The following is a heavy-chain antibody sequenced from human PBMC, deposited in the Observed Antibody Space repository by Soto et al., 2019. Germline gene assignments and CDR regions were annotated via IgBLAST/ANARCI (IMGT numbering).Heavy chain of an antibody. J-gene: IGHJ4*02. Sequence: SETLSLTCAVYGGSFSGYYWSWIRQPPGKGLEWIGEINHSGSTNYNPSLKSRVTISVDTSKNQFSLKLSSVTAEDTAVYYCAKVYGGSFPPDYYFDYWGQGTLVTVSS. CDR1: GGSFSGYY. V-gene: IGHV4-34*01. D-gene: IGHD1-26*01. CDR3: AKVYGGSFPPDYYFDY. CDR2: INHSGST.